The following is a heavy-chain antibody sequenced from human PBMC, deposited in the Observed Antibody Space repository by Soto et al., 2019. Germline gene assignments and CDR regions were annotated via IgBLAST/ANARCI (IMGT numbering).Heavy chain of an antibody. CDR2: ISGSGGST. Sequence: EVQLLESGGGLVQPGESLRLSCAASGFTFSSYCMSLVRQAPGKGLDWVSTISGSGGSTYYADSVKGRFTISRDNSKNTLYLQMNSLGAEDTAIYYCAKSYSSSWGFEYWGQGTLVNVSS. J-gene: IGHJ4*02. CDR3: AKSYSSSWGFEY. D-gene: IGHD6-13*01. V-gene: IGHV3-23*01. CDR1: GFTFSSYC.